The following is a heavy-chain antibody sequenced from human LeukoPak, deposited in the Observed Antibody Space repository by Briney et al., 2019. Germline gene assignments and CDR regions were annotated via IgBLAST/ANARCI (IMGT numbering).Heavy chain of an antibody. D-gene: IGHD5-24*01. CDR2: IYYSGST. V-gene: IGHV4-59*01. J-gene: IGHJ5*02. CDR1: GGSISSYY. Sequence: SETLSLTCTVSGGSISSYYWSWIRQPPGKGLEWIGYIYYSGSTNYNPSLKSRVTISVDTSKNQFSLKLSSVTAADTAVYYCARVWVPIEHGYNSNWFDPWGQGTLVTVSS. CDR3: ARVWVPIEHGYNSNWFDP.